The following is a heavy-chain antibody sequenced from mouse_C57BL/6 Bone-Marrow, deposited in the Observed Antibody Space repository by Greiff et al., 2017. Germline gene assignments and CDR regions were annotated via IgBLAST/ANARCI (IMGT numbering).Heavy chain of an antibody. V-gene: IGHV1-81*01. CDR2: IYPRSGNT. D-gene: IGHD2-3*01. Sequence: QVQLQQSGAELARPGASVKLSCKASGYTFTSYGISWVKQRTGQGLEWIGEIYPRSGNTYYNEKFKGKATLTADKSSSTAYMELRSLTSEDSAVYFGASADGYYGGFAYWGQGTLVTVSA. CDR3: ASADGYYGGFAY. CDR1: GYTFTSYG. J-gene: IGHJ3*01.